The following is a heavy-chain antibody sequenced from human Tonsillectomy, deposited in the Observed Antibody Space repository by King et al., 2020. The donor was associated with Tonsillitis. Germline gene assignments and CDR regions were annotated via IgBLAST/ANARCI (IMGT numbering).Heavy chain of an antibody. CDR2: ISASAGTT. V-gene: IGHV3-23*04. CDR1: GFTFTYFA. Sequence: EVQLVESGGGLVHPGGSLRLSCTASGFTFTYFAMAWVRQAPGKGLEWVSAISASAGTTYYADSVKGRLTISRDNSKNTLYLQMNSLRAEETAVYYCAKGVLQSYYFDYWGQGTLVTVSS. D-gene: IGHD4-11*01. CDR3: AKGVLQSYYFDY. J-gene: IGHJ4*02.